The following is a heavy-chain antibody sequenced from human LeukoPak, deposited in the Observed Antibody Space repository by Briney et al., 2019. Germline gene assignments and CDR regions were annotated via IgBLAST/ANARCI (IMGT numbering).Heavy chain of an antibody. CDR1: GFTFSSYW. Sequence: PGGSLRLSCAASGFTFSSYWMHWVRQAPGKGLVWVSRIRSDGSTTYADSVKGRFTISRDNAKNTLYLQMSSLRAEDTAVYYCARYCSGASCYSGVDYWGQGTLVPVSS. J-gene: IGHJ4*02. D-gene: IGHD2-15*01. V-gene: IGHV3-74*01. CDR3: ARYCSGASCYSGVDY. CDR2: IRSDGST.